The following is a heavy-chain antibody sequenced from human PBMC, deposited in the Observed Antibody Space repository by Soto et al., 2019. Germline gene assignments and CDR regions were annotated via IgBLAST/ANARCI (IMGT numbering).Heavy chain of an antibody. CDR3: ARREYGAAFDY. Sequence: PSETLSLTCTVSGGSISSYYWSWIRQPPGKGLEWIGYIYYSGSTNYNPSLKSRVTISVDTSKNQFSLKLSSVTAADTAVYYCARREYGAAFDYWGQGTLVTVSS. CDR1: GGSISSYY. D-gene: IGHD4-17*01. CDR2: IYYSGST. V-gene: IGHV4-59*08. J-gene: IGHJ4*02.